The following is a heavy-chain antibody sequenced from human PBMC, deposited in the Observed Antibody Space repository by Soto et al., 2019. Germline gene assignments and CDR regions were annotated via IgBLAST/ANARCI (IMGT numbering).Heavy chain of an antibody. Sequence: PSGTLSLTCTVSVFSISSYDCSLIRQPPGKGLEWIGYIYYSVSTNYNPSLKSRVTISVDPSSKHFSLNLTSVTAAETASYFCARARRIENWLEPWGQGIKVTVSS. CDR3: ARARRIENWLEP. CDR1: VFSISSYD. CDR2: IYYSVST. V-gene: IGHV4-59*12. D-gene: IGHD2-15*01. J-gene: IGHJ5*02.